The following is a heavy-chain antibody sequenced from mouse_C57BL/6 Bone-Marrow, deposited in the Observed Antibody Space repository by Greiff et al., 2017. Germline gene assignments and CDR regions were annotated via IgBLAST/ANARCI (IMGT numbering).Heavy chain of an antibody. CDR1: GYTFTSYW. V-gene: IGHV1-64*01. CDR2: IHPNSGST. J-gene: IGHJ2*01. Sequence: VKLQQSGAELVKPGASVKLSCKASGYTFTSYWMPWVKQRPGQGLEWIGMIHPNSGSTNYNEKFKSKATLTVDKSSSTAYMQLSSLTSEDSAVYYCARSVYDGYYYYFDYWGQGTTLTVSS. CDR3: ARSVYDGYYYYFDY. D-gene: IGHD2-3*01.